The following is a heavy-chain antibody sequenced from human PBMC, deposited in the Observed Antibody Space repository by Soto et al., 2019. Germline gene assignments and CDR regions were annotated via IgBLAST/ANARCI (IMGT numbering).Heavy chain of an antibody. J-gene: IGHJ5*02. CDR1: GGTFSSYA. CDR2: IIPILGIA. Sequence: ASVKVSCKASGGTFSSYAISWVRQAPGQGLEWMGGIIPILGIANYAQKFQGRVTITADKSTSTAYMELSSLRSEDTAVHYCARGRYYYDSSGYYYWFDPWGQGTLVTVSS. D-gene: IGHD3-22*01. CDR3: ARGRYYYDSSGYYYWFDP. V-gene: IGHV1-69*10.